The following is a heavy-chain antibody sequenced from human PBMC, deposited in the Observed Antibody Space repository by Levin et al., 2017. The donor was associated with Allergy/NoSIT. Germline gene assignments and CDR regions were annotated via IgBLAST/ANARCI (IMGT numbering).Heavy chain of an antibody. V-gene: IGHV4-39*01. Sequence: GSLRLSCTVSGGSISSSSYYWGWIRQPPGTGLEWIGSIYYSGSTYYNPSLKSRVTISVDTSKNQFSLKLSSVTAADTAVYYCARLPPRYSSEPGSYYYYGMDVWGQGTTVTVSS. CDR3: ARLPPRYSSEPGSYYYYGMDV. J-gene: IGHJ6*02. D-gene: IGHD6-25*01. CDR1: GGSISSSSYY. CDR2: IYYSGST.